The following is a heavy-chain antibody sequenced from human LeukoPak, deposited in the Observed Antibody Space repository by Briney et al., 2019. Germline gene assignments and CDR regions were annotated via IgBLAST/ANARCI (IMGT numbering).Heavy chain of an antibody. V-gene: IGHV3-30-3*01. Sequence: GGSLRLSCAASGFTFSSYAMHWVRQAPGKGLEWVAVISYDGSNKYYADSVKGRFTISRDNSKNTLYLQMNSLRAEDTAVYYCARDGITIFARYGMDVWGQGTTVTVSS. CDR1: GFTFSSYA. D-gene: IGHD3-9*01. CDR3: ARDGITIFARYGMDV. CDR2: ISYDGSNK. J-gene: IGHJ6*02.